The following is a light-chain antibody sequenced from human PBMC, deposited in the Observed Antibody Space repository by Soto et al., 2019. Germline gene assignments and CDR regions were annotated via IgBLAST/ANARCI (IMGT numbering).Light chain of an antibody. CDR1: QNIDTY. V-gene: IGKV1-39*01. CDR3: QQSSMTPRS. CDR2: AAS. Sequence: DIRLTQSPSPLSAYVGDRVTISRRASQNIDTYLMWYQQKAGRAPDLLIYAASSLQNGVPSRFRGSGSGTEFTLTISGLQPEDVATYYCQQSSMTPRSFGQGTKVEIK. J-gene: IGKJ1*01.